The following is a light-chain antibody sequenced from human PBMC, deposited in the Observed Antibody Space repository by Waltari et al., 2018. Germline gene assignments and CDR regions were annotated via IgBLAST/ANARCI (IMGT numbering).Light chain of an antibody. V-gene: IGLV2-8*01. CDR3: SSFAGSNIYV. Sequence: QSALTQPPSASGSRGQSVTISCTGTSSDVGAYNYVSWYQQHPGKAPNLIIFEVSKRPSGVPDRFSASKSANTASLTVSGLQAEDEADYYCSSFAGSNIYVFGTGTRVAVL. CDR1: SSDVGAYNY. CDR2: EVS. J-gene: IGLJ1*01.